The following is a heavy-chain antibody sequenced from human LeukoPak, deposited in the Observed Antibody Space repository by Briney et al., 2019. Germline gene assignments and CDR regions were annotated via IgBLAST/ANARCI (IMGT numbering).Heavy chain of an antibody. Sequence: PGGSLRLSCAASGFTFSSYAMSWVRQAPGKGLEWVSLITWDGDSTYYADSVKGRFTISSDNSKNYLYPQMNSLRAEDTALYYCTKGTSGGHEFVSSGQGTLGTVSS. J-gene: IGHJ4*02. D-gene: IGHD6-25*01. CDR3: TKGTSGGHEFVS. V-gene: IGHV3-43D*03. CDR1: GFTFSSYA. CDR2: ITWDGDST.